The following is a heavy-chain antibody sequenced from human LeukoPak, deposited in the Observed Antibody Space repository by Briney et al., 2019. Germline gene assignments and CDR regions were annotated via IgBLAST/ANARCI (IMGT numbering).Heavy chain of an antibody. J-gene: IGHJ4*02. CDR2: IYTGGSA. V-gene: IGHV3-53*01. CDR3: VSGTIFGVTITDC. Sequence: PGGSLRLSCAASGFTVSTIHVSWVRQAPGKGLEWVSIIYTGGSAQYAESVKGRFTISRDSSRNTVYLQMNSLRAEDTAVYYCVSGTIFGVTITDCWGQGTLVTVSS. CDR1: GFTVSTIH. D-gene: IGHD3-3*01.